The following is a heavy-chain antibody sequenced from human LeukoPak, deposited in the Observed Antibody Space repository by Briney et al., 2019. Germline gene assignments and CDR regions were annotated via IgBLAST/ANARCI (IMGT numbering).Heavy chain of an antibody. CDR3: AKATYDDSGNYYAY. J-gene: IGHJ4*02. Sequence: GGSLRLSCAASGFTFSNYGMSWVRQAPGKGLEWVSAITGSGVSTYHADSVKGRFTISRDNSKNIVYLQMSSLRAEDTAVYYCAKATYDDSGNYYAYWGQGTLVTVSS. CDR1: GFTFSNYG. V-gene: IGHV3-23*01. D-gene: IGHD3-22*01. CDR2: ITGSGVST.